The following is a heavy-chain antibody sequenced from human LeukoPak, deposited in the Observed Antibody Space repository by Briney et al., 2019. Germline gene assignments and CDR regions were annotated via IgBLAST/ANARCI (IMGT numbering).Heavy chain of an antibody. D-gene: IGHD3-16*02. CDR2: IYYSGST. Sequence: SETLSLTCTVSGGSISSSSYYWGWIRQPPGKGLEWIGSIYYSGSTYYNPSLKSRVTISVDTSKNQFSLKLSSVTAADTAVYYCASCPVDLMITFGGVIVDWGQGTLVTVSS. CDR1: GGSISSSSYY. V-gene: IGHV4-39*01. J-gene: IGHJ4*02. CDR3: ASCPVDLMITFGGVIVD.